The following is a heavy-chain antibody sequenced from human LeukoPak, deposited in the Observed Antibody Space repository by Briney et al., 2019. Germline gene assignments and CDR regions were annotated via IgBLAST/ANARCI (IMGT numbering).Heavy chain of an antibody. V-gene: IGHV4-4*07. CDR3: ARCLNTYYYDNSGYSPEHYSMDV. D-gene: IGHD3-22*01. CDR2: IYASGSS. Sequence: ASETLSLTRTVSGDSISDYYWSWVRQPAGKGLEWIGRIYASGSSNYNPSLKSRITMSVDTSKNQFSLKLSSVTAADAAVYYCARCLNTYYYDNSGYSPEHYSMDVWGKGTTVIVS. J-gene: IGHJ6*03. CDR1: GDSISDYY.